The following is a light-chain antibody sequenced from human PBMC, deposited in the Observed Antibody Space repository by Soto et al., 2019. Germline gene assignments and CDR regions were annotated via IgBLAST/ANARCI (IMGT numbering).Light chain of an antibody. CDR3: QKYNSAPLT. V-gene: IGKV1-27*01. CDR1: QGIAPY. J-gene: IGKJ4*01. CDR2: ATS. Sequence: DVQMTQSPSSLSAFVGDRVTITCRASQGIAPYLAWFQQKPGKVPKLLIYATSTLQSGVPSRFSGSGSGTDFTLTINSLQPEDVXTYYCQKYNSAPLTFGGGTKVEIK.